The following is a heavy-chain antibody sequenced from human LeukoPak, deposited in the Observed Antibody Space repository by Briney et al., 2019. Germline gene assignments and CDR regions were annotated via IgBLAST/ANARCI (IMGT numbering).Heavy chain of an antibody. D-gene: IGHD3-22*01. CDR3: LGYGRYYYDSSGYYDD. CDR1: GGSFSGYY. V-gene: IGHV4-34*11. CDR2: IYYSGST. J-gene: IGHJ4*02. Sequence: PSETLSLTCAVCGGSFSGYYWSWLRQPPGKGLDGIGYIYYSGSTNYNPPLTSRATISLNTPKNQSSLTLISLTAACTPGYFFLGYGRYYYDSSGYYDDWGRGTLVSVSS.